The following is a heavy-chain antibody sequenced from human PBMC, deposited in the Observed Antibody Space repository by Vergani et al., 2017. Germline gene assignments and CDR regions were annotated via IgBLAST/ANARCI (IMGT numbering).Heavy chain of an antibody. Sequence: EVQLVESGGGLVQPGRSLRLSCAASGFTFDDYAMHWVRQAPGKGLEWVSGINWNSDSIAYADSVKGRFTISRDNAKNSLYLQMNSLRAEDTALYYCVKDRAASGNYWYCDLCGRGTLVTVSS. CDR3: VKDRAASGNYWYCDL. D-gene: IGHD6-13*01. CDR2: INWNSDSI. J-gene: IGHJ2*01. V-gene: IGHV3-9*01. CDR1: GFTFDDYA.